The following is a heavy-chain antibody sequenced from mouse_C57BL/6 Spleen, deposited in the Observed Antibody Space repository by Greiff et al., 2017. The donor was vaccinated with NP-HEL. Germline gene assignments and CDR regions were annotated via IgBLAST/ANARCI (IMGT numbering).Heavy chain of an antibody. J-gene: IGHJ2*01. V-gene: IGHV1-82*01. CDR3: AREGDYYGSTYYFDY. CDR2: IYPGDGDT. D-gene: IGHD1-1*01. CDR1: GYAFSSSW. Sequence: VQLVESGPELVKPGASVKISCKASGYAFSSSWMNWVKQRPGKGLEWIGRIYPGDGDTNYNGKFKGKATLTADKSSSTAYMQLSSLTSEDSAVYVCAREGDYYGSTYYFDYWGQGTTLTVAS.